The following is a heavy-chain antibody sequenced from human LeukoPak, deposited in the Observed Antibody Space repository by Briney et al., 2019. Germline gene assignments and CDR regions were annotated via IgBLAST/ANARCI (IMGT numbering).Heavy chain of an antibody. CDR1: GGSISSYY. CDR2: IYYSGST. V-gene: IGHV4-59*12. Sequence: SETLSLTCTVSGGSISSYYWSWIRQPPGKGLEWIGYIYYSGSTNYNPSLKSRVTISVDTSKNQISLKLSSVTAADTAVYYCAIYYDILTGYYNGYFDYWGQGTLVTVSS. J-gene: IGHJ4*02. D-gene: IGHD3-9*01. CDR3: AIYYDILTGYYNGYFDY.